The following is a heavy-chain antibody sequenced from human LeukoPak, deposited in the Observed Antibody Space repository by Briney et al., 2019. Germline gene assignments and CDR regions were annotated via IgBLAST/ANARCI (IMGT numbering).Heavy chain of an antibody. CDR1: GCTVSSNY. Sequence: GGSLRLSCAASGCTVSSNYMSWVRQAPGKGLEWVSVIYSGGNTYYADSVKGRFTISRDNSKNTLYLQMNSLRAEDTAVYYCAGNYYYYMDVWGKGTTVTVSS. V-gene: IGHV3-53*01. J-gene: IGHJ6*03. CDR3: AGNYYYYMDV. CDR2: IYSGGNT.